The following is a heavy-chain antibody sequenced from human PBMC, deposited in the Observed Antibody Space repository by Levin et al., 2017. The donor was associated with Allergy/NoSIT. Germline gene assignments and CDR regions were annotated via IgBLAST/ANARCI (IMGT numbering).Heavy chain of an antibody. CDR3: ARDRDSGYSGGDALDI. V-gene: IGHV3-7*01. D-gene: IGHD3-22*01. J-gene: IGHJ3*02. Sequence: HPGGSLRLSCAASGFTFRTYWMSWVRQAPGKGLEWVANIKEDGSESYYVASVTGRFTMSRDNAKNSLYLQMNSLRVEDTAAYYCARDRDSGYSGGDALDIWGQGTMVTVSS. CDR1: GFTFRTYW. CDR2: IKEDGSES.